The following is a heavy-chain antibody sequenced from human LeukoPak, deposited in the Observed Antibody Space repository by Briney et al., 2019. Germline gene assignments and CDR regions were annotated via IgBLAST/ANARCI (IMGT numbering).Heavy chain of an antibody. CDR3: ARADIAAAGTLTAFDI. V-gene: IGHV3-20*04. J-gene: IGHJ3*02. CDR1: GFTFDDYG. Sequence: GGSLRLSCAASGFTFDDYGMSWVRQAPGKGLEWVSGINWNGGSTGYADSVKGRFTISRDNAKNSLYLQMNSLRAEDTALYYCARADIAAAGTLTAFDIRGQGTMVTVSS. D-gene: IGHD6-13*01. CDR2: INWNGGST.